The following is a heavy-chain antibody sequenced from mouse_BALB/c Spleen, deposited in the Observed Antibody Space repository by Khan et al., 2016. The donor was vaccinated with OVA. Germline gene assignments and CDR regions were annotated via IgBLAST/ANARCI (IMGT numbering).Heavy chain of an antibody. CDR2: VSTGGGYT. CDR3: ARLAYYYDSEGFAY. J-gene: IGHJ3*01. Sequence: EVELVESGGDLVKPGGSLKLSCAASGFTFSTYGMSWVRQTPDKRLEWVATVSTGGGYTYYPDSVKGRFTLSRDNAKNTLYLQMISLKSEDTAMFYCARLAYYYDSEGFAYWGQGTLVTVSA. CDR1: GFTFSTYG. V-gene: IGHV5-6*01. D-gene: IGHD1-1*01.